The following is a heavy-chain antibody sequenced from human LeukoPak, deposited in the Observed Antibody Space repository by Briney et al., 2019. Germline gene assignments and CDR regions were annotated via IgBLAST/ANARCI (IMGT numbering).Heavy chain of an antibody. J-gene: IGHJ4*02. CDR2: IYYSGST. CDR3: ARHAYSSSWYLDY. D-gene: IGHD6-13*01. CDR1: GGSISSYY. V-gene: IGHV4-59*08. Sequence: SETLSLTCTVSGGSISSYYWSWIRQPPGKGLEWIGYIYYSGSTNYNPSLKSRVTISVDTSKNQFSLELSSVTAADTAVYYCARHAYSSSWYLDYWGQGTLVTVSS.